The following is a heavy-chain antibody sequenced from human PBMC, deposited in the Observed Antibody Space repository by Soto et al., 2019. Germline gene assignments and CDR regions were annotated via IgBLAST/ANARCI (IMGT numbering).Heavy chain of an antibody. D-gene: IGHD1-1*01. Sequence: GGSLRLSCAASGFTFSSYTMNWVRQAPGKGLEWVSYISISSGTIFYADSVKGRFTISRDNAKNSLFLQMNSLRVEDTAVYYCASWIRRMDVWGQGTTVTVSS. CDR2: ISISSGTI. V-gene: IGHV3-48*01. J-gene: IGHJ6*02. CDR1: GFTFSSYT. CDR3: ASWIRRMDV.